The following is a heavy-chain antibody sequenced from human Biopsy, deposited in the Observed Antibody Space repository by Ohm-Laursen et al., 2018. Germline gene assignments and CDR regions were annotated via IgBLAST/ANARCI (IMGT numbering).Heavy chain of an antibody. CDR1: GFIFSTYT. CDR3: ARESALKWYRSLSYFNGMDV. V-gene: IGHV3-21*01. Sequence: GSLRLSCSATGFIFSTYTMNWVRQAPGEGLEWVSSTSSRSSDIYYADSVKGRFTISRDNAKNSLFLHMNSLRAEDTAVYYCARESALKWYRSLSYFNGMDVWGQGTTVTVSS. CDR2: TSSRSSDI. J-gene: IGHJ6*02. D-gene: IGHD2-8*01.